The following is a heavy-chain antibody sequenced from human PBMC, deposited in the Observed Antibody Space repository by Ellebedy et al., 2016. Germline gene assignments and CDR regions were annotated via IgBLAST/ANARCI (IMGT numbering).Heavy chain of an antibody. V-gene: IGHV1-2*04. D-gene: IGHD6-6*01. CDR1: RYTFTGYY. CDR2: INPNSGGT. Sequence: ASVKVSXKASRYTFTGYYMHWVRQAPGQGLEWMGWINPNSGGTNYAQKFQGWVTMTRDTSISTAYMELSRLRSDDTAVYYCARGLYSSSSLLCWGQGTLVTVSS. CDR3: ARGLYSSSSLLC. J-gene: IGHJ4*02.